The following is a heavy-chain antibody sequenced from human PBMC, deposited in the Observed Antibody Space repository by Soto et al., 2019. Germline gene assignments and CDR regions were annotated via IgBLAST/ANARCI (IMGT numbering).Heavy chain of an antibody. CDR2: MNPNSGNT. V-gene: IGHV1-8*01. CDR3: ARRDYDFWSGYFKISANWFDP. D-gene: IGHD3-3*01. J-gene: IGHJ5*02. CDR1: GYTFTSYD. Sequence: GASVKVSCKASGYTFTSYDINWVRQATGQGLEWMGWMNPNSGNTGYAQKFQGRVTMTRNTSISTAYMELSSLRSEDTAVYYCARRDYDFWSGYFKISANWFDPWGQGTLVTVS.